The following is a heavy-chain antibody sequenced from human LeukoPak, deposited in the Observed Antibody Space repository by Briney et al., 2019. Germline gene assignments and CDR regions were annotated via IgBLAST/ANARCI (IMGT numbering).Heavy chain of an antibody. CDR2: ISSSGAGT. Sequence: GGSLRLSCTASGFTFSTYGMSWVRQAPGKGLEWVSAISSSGAGTYYADSVKGRFTISRDNSKNTLYLQMNSLRAEDTAVYYCARDLSEDWFDPWGQGTLVTVSS. J-gene: IGHJ5*02. CDR1: GFTFSTYG. D-gene: IGHD2/OR15-2a*01. CDR3: ARDLSEDWFDP. V-gene: IGHV3-23*01.